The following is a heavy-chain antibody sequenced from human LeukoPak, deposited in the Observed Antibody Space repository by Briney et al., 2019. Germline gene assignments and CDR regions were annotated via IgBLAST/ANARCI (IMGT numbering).Heavy chain of an antibody. CDR1: GFTFSSYW. CDR2: VKQDGSEK. D-gene: IGHD6-19*01. J-gene: IGHJ3*02. V-gene: IGHV3-7*03. Sequence: PGGSLRLSCSASGFTFSSYWVTWVRQAPGKGLEWVANVKQDGSEKNYVDSVKGRFTVSRDNAKNSLYLQMNSLRAEDTAVYYCAKDISGWYGSFAFDIWGQGTMVTVSS. CDR3: AKDISGWYGSFAFDI.